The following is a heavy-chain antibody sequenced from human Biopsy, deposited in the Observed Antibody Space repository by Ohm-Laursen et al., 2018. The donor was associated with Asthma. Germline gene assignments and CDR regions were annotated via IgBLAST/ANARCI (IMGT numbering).Heavy chain of an antibody. Sequence: SLRLSCAASGFAVSRDHMFWVRQAPGKGLEWVSVIYSGGTSHTADSVTGRFTISRDNSKNSLHLEMSSLRAEDTAVYLCARFVQAEEGVFWGQGARVTVSS. V-gene: IGHV3-66*01. J-gene: IGHJ4*02. CDR1: GFAVSRDH. D-gene: IGHD2-15*01. CDR2: IYSGGTS. CDR3: ARFVQAEEGVF.